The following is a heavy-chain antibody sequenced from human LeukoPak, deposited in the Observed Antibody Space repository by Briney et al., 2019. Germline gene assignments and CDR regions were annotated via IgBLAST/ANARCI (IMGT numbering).Heavy chain of an antibody. Sequence: SDTLSLACAVDCGSVTGYHSAWTRHSPRKGREWIEEIKQNGNSNYNPSIKSRVTLSEDTPKSHFCLKAKSLTPADTAVSYRARPKDGYKCGPQWAFDIWGRGTMVTISS. CDR2: IKQNGNS. V-gene: IGHV4-34*01. CDR3: ARPKDGYKCGPQWAFDI. D-gene: IGHD5-24*01. CDR1: CGSVTGYH. J-gene: IGHJ3*02.